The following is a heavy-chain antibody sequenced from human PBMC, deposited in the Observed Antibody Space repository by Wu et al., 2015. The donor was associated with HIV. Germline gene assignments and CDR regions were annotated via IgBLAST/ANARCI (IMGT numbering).Heavy chain of an antibody. CDR1: GYTFTIYD. V-gene: IGHV1-8*01. Sequence: QVQLVQSGAEVKKPGASVKVSCQASGYTFTIYDINWVRQAPGQGLEWMGWMNPNSGNTGYAQKFQGRVTMTRNTSIGTAYMELSSLRSEDTAVYYCARGNCGGDCFFLLTTYYYGMDIWAKGPRSPSP. J-gene: IGHJ6*02. CDR3: ARGNCGGDCFFLLTTYYYGMDI. CDR2: MNPNSGNT. D-gene: IGHD2-21*02.